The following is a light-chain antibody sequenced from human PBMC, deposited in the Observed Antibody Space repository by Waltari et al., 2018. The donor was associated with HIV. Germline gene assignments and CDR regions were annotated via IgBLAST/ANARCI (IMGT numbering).Light chain of an antibody. Sequence: QAVVTQAPSLTVSPGGTVTLTCGSSTGAVTSGHSPYWFQQKPGQAPRTLIYDTSNKHSWTPARFSGSLLGGKAALTLSGAQPEDEAEYYCLLSYSGARPVVFGGGTKLTVL. V-gene: IGLV7-46*01. CDR2: DTS. J-gene: IGLJ2*01. CDR1: TGAVTSGHS. CDR3: LLSYSGARPVV.